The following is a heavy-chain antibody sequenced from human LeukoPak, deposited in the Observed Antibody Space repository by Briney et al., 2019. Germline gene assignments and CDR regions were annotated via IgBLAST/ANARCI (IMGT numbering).Heavy chain of an antibody. D-gene: IGHD3-22*01. V-gene: IGHV3-15*01. J-gene: IGHJ1*01. CDR2: IKSKSAGGTT. CDR3: TTGRHYDSSGYYQVYQY. Sequence: GGSLRLSCAASGFTFGNAWMTWVRQAPGKGLEWVGRIKSKSAGGTTDYAAPVKGRFTISRDGSKNMLYLQMNSLKTEDTAVYYCTTGRHYDSSGYYQVYQYWGQGTLVTVSS. CDR1: GFTFGNAW.